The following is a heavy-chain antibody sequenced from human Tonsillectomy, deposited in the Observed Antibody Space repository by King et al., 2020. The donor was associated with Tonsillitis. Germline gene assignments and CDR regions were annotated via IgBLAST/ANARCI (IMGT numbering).Heavy chain of an antibody. Sequence: VQLVESGGGVVQPGGSLRLSCAASGFTFDDYAMHWVRQAPGKGLEWVSLISGDGGSTYYADSVKGRFTISRDNSKNSLYLQMNSLRTEDTALYYCAKEIGRDSGWSDAFDIWGQGTMVTVSS. J-gene: IGHJ3*02. CDR1: GFTFDDYA. D-gene: IGHD6-19*01. CDR3: AKEIGRDSGWSDAFDI. V-gene: IGHV3-43*02. CDR2: ISGDGGST.